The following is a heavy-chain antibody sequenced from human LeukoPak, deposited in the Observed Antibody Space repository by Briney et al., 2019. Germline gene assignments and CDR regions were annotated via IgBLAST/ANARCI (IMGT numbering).Heavy chain of an antibody. Sequence: PGRSLRLSCAASGFTFDDYAMHWVRQAPGKGLEWVSGISWNSGSIGYVDSVKGRFTISRDNAKNSLYLQMNSLRAEDTAVYYCARDGYYYYYGMDVWGQGTTVTVSS. V-gene: IGHV3-9*01. CDR1: GFTFDDYA. CDR3: ARDGYYYYYGMDV. CDR2: ISWNSGSI. J-gene: IGHJ6*02.